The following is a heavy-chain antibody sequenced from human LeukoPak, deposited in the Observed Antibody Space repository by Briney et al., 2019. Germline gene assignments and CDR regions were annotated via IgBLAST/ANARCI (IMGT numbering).Heavy chain of an antibody. D-gene: IGHD3-16*01. V-gene: IGHV4-30-4*08. CDR3: ARRNDPYYFDY. CDR1: GGSISSGDYY. Sequence: TSETLSLTCTVSGGSISSGDYYWRWIRQPPGKGLEWIGYIYYSGSSFYNPSLKSRPTISVDTSKNHFSLNLSSVTAADTAVYYCARRNDPYYFDYWGQGTLVTVSS. CDR2: IYYSGSS. J-gene: IGHJ4*02.